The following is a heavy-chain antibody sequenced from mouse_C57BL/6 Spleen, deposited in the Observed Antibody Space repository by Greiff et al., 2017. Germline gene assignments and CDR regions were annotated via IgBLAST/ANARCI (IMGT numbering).Heavy chain of an antibody. CDR3: TRGRGYDRYFDV. CDR2: IDPETGGT. V-gene: IGHV1-15*01. CDR1: GYTFTDYE. J-gene: IGHJ1*03. Sequence: QVQLKQSGAELVRPGASVTLSCKASGYTFTDYEMHWVKQTPVHGLEWIGAIDPETGGTAYNQKFKGKAILTADKSSSTAYMELRSLTSEDSAVYYGTRGRGYDRYFDVWGTGTTVTVSS. D-gene: IGHD2-3*01.